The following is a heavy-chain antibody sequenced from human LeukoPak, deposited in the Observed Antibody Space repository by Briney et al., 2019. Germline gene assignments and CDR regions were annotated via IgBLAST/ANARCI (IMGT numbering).Heavy chain of an antibody. V-gene: IGHV3-23*01. D-gene: IGHD5-18*01. J-gene: IGHJ4*02. CDR1: GFTFSSYA. Sequence: GGSLRLSCAASGFTFSSYAMSWVRQAPGKGLEWVSAISGSGGSTYYADSVKGRFTISRDNSKNTLYLQMTSLRAEDTAVYYCARESGYNYGYIDSWGQGTLVTVSS. CDR3: ARESGYNYGYIDS. CDR2: ISGSGGST.